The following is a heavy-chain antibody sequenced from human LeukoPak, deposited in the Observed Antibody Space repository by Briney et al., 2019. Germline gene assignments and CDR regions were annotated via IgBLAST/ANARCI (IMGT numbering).Heavy chain of an antibody. CDR1: SGSISSSSYY. D-gene: IGHD4-17*01. CDR2: INHSGRT. J-gene: IGHJ6*03. Sequence: PSETLSLTCTVSSGSISSSSYYWGWIRQPPGKGLEWIGIINHSGRTYYKPSLKSRITISVDTSNNQFSLKLSSVTAADTAVYYCASSPPVTTVTILGTLLGDYYYYYYMDVWGKGTTVTISS. CDR3: ASSPPVTTVTILGTLLGDYYYYYYMDV. V-gene: IGHV4-39*01.